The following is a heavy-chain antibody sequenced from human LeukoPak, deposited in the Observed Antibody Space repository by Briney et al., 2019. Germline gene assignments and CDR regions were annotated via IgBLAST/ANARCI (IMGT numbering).Heavy chain of an antibody. CDR2: INPSGGDT. CDR1: GYTFTSYY. Sequence: GASVKVSCKASGYTFTSYYMHWVRQAPGQGLEWMGIINPSGGDTSYARKFQGRLTMTRDTSTNTVYMELTSLRSEDTAVYYCAREVMDNLRFDYWGQGTLVTVSS. V-gene: IGHV1-46*01. CDR3: AREVMDNLRFDY. D-gene: IGHD1-14*01. J-gene: IGHJ4*02.